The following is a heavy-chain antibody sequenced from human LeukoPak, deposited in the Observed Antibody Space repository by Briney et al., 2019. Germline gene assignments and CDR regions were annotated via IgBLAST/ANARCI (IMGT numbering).Heavy chain of an antibody. CDR2: IYYSGST. CDR3: ARLAYYDRSGYYGFDY. D-gene: IGHD3-22*01. Sequence: PSETLSLTCTVSGGSMSSYYWSWIRQPPGKGLEWIGYIYYSGSTNHNHSLKSRVTISVDTSKNQFSLKLSSVTAADTAVYYCARLAYYDRSGYYGFDYWGQGTLVTVSS. V-gene: IGHV4-59*01. J-gene: IGHJ4*02. CDR1: GGSMSSYY.